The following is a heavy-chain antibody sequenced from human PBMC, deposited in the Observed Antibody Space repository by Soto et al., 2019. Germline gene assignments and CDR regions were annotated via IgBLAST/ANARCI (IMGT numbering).Heavy chain of an antibody. Sequence: TSETLSLTCAVSGGSISSGGYSWSWIRQPPGKGLEWIGYIYHSGSTYYNPSLKSRVTISVDRSKNQFSLKLSSVTAADTAVYYCARGRGFVDYWGQGTLVTVSS. CDR3: ARGRGFVDY. V-gene: IGHV4-30-2*01. CDR1: GGSISSGGYS. CDR2: IYHSGST. J-gene: IGHJ4*02.